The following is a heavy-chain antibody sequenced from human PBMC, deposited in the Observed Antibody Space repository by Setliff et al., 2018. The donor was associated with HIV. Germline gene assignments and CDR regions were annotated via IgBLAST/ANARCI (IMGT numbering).Heavy chain of an antibody. CDR3: ATRSLGYCISTSCLNWFDP. Sequence: SETLSLTCTVSGGSISSSSSYWGWIRQHPGKGLEWIGSISYSESTYYNPSLKSRVTISVDTSKNQFSLKLSSVTAADTAVYYCATRSLGYCISTSCLNWFDPWGQGTLVTVSS. CDR1: GGSISSSSSY. J-gene: IGHJ5*02. CDR2: ISYSEST. D-gene: IGHD2-2*01. V-gene: IGHV4-39*01.